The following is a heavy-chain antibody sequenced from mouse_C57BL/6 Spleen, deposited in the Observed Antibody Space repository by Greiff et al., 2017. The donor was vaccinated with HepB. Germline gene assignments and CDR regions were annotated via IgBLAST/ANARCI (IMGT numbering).Heavy chain of an antibody. CDR3: ARSGDYYGSMGAMDY. J-gene: IGHJ4*01. D-gene: IGHD1-1*01. CDR1: GYAFTNYL. CDR2: INPGSGGT. Sequence: VQRVESGAELVRPGTSVKVSCKASGYAFTNYLIEWVKQRPGQGLEWIGVINPGSGGTNYNEKFKGKATLTADKSSSTAYMQLSRLTSEDSAGYFWARSGDYYGSMGAMDYWGQGTSVTVSS. V-gene: IGHV1-54*01.